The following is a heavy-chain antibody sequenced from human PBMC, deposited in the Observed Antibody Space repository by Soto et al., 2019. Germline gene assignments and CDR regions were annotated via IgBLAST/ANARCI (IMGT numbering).Heavy chain of an antibody. CDR2: IDWDDDK. D-gene: IGHD5-18*01. V-gene: IGHV2-70*01. J-gene: IGHJ6*02. CDR1: GFSLSTSGMC. Sequence: ESGPTLVNPTQPLTLTCTFSGFSLSTSGMCVSWIRQPPGKALEWLALIDWDDDKYYXKPVXSRLTISKDTSKIQVVLTMTNMDPVDTATYYCARARWLQLGYSCYVMDVGGQRTTVTVSS. CDR3: ARARWLQLGYSCYVMDV.